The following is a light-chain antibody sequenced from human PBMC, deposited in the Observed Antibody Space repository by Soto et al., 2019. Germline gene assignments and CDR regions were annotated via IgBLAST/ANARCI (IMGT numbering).Light chain of an antibody. CDR2: EAT. Sequence: QSVLTQPDYVSGSPGQSITISCTGTSSDIGTYNLVSWYQQHPGKAPKLIIYEATKRPSGVSNRFSGSKSGNTASLTITGLQTEDEADYYCRSYAGGSTLVFGGGTKLTVL. V-gene: IGLV2-23*01. CDR1: SSDIGTYNL. CDR3: RSYAGGSTLV. J-gene: IGLJ3*02.